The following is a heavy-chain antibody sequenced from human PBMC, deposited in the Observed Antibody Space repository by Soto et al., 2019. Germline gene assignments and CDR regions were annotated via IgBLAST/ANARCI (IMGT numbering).Heavy chain of an antibody. Sequence: QVQLVESGGGAVQPGRSLRLSCAASKFTFSTYGMHWVRQAPGKGLEWVAFIWYDGSNYFYADSVKGRFTISRDNSKNTLYLQMNIPRAEDPAVFYCARALSGRTLTPDYWGQGTLVTVSS. CDR3: ARALSGRTLTPDY. V-gene: IGHV3-33*01. J-gene: IGHJ4*02. D-gene: IGHD1-26*01. CDR2: IWYDGSNY. CDR1: KFTFSTYG.